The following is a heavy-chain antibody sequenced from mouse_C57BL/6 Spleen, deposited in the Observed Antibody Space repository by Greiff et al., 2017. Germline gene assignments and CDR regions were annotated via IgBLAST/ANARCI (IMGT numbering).Heavy chain of an antibody. J-gene: IGHJ2*01. CDR3: ARSTTVVEGDY. Sequence: VQLKESGPVLVKPGASVKMSCKASGYTFTDYYMNWVKQSHGKSLEWIGVINPYNGGTSYNQKFKGKATLTVDKSSSTAYMELNSLTSEDSAVYYCARSTTVVEGDYWGQGTTLTVSS. V-gene: IGHV1-19*01. CDR1: GYTFTDYY. D-gene: IGHD1-1*01. CDR2: INPYNGGT.